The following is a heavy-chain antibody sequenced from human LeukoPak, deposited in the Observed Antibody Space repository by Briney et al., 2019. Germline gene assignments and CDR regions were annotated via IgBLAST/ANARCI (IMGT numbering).Heavy chain of an antibody. J-gene: IGHJ6*02. V-gene: IGHV3-15*01. CDR3: TTGPFDYYGSASYLANGMDV. CDR1: GFTFINAY. Sequence: GGSLRLSCAASGFTFINAYMSWVRQAPGQGLEWVGRIKSKTDGGTTDYTAPVKGRFTISRDDSKNTLYLQMNSLKTEDTAVYYCTTGPFDYYGSASYLANGMDVWGQGTTVTVSS. D-gene: IGHD3-10*01. CDR2: IKSKTDGGTT.